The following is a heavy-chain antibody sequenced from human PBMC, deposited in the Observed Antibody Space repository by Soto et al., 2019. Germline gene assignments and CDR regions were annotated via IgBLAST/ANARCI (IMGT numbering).Heavy chain of an antibody. V-gene: IGHV4-59*12. CDR2: TYYSGST. CDR1: GGSISRYY. Sequence: SETLSLTCTVSGGSISRYYWSWIRQPPGKGLEWIGYTYYSGSTNYNPSLKSRVTISVDTSKNQFSLKLSSVAAADTAVYYCARVRGKAMIVVVIGPYFDYWGQGTLVTVSS. J-gene: IGHJ4*02. CDR3: ARVRGKAMIVVVIGPYFDY. D-gene: IGHD3-22*01.